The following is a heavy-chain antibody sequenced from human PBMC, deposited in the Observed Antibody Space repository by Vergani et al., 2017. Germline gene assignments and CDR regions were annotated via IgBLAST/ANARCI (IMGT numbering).Heavy chain of an antibody. D-gene: IGHD2-2*02. CDR3: ARSEGNRDCSSTSCYRSVDY. CDR2: IYSGGST. Sequence: EVQLVESGGGLIQPGGSLRLSCAASGFTVSSNYMSWVRQAPGKGLEWGSVIYSGGSTYYADSVKGRFTISRDNSKNTLYLQMNSLRAEDTAVYYCARSEGNRDCSSTSCYRSVDYWGQGTLVTVSS. V-gene: IGHV3-53*01. CDR1: GFTVSSNY. J-gene: IGHJ4*02.